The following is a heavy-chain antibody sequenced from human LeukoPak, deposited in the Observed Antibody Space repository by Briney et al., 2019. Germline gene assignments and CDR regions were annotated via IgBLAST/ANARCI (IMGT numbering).Heavy chain of an antibody. CDR1: GYTFTSYD. J-gene: IGHJ4*02. CDR3: ARTEYYYDSSGYLSRPFDY. V-gene: IGHV1-8*01. Sequence: ASVKVSCKASGYTFTSYDINWVRQATGQGLEWRGWMNPNSGNTGYAQKFQGRVTMTRNTSISTAYMELSSLRSEDTAVYYCARTEYYYDSSGYLSRPFDYWGQGTLVTVSS. D-gene: IGHD3-22*01. CDR2: MNPNSGNT.